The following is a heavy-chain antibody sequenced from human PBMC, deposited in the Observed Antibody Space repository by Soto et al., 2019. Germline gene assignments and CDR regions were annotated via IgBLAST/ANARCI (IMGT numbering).Heavy chain of an antibody. V-gene: IGHV3-23*01. Sequence: EVQLLESGGALVQPGGSLRLSCAASRFTFSDNAMSWVRQAPGKGLEWVSALIGNGGDIYYAGSVKGQFSISRDNSKNTLYLQMNSLRVEDTAVYYCARGHDGAFDIWGQGTMVTVSS. CDR2: LIGNGGDI. J-gene: IGHJ3*02. CDR1: RFTFSDNA. CDR3: ARGHDGAFDI.